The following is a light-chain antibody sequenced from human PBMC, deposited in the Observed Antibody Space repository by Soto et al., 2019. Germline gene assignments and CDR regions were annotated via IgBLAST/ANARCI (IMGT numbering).Light chain of an antibody. CDR3: QQFRNWPWT. V-gene: IGKV3D-15*01. CDR2: GAS. Sequence: EMVLTQSPGTLSVSPGARVTLSFRSSQSISINLAWYQHKTGQAPRLIIHGASTRATGVPARISGSGSGTEFNLTISSLQSEDFAVYYCQQFRNWPWTFGQGTKVDIK. J-gene: IGKJ1*01. CDR1: QSISIN.